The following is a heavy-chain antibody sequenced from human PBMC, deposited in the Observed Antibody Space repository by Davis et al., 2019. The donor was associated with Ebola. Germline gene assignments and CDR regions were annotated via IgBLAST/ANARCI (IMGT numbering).Heavy chain of an antibody. CDR3: ARDRSYYYDSSGYYSQPYWVDY. V-gene: IGHV4-31*03. CDR1: GGSISSGGYY. Sequence: LRLSCTVSGGSISSGGYYWSWIRQHPGKGLEWIGYIYYSGSTYYNPSLKSRVTISVDTSKNQFSLKLSSVTAADTAVYYCARDRSYYYDSSGYYSQPYWVDYWGQGTLVTVSS. CDR2: IYYSGST. D-gene: IGHD3-22*01. J-gene: IGHJ4*02.